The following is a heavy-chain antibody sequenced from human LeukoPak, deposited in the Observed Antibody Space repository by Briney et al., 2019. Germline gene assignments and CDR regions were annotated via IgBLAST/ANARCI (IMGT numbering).Heavy chain of an antibody. CDR1: GFSFSNHV. Sequence: GGSLRLSCAASGFSFSNHVMNWVRQAPGKGLEWVSVISGGGGSTYYADSVKGRFTISRDNSKNTLYLQMNSLRAEDTAVYYCAKGHGDYVEDAFDIWGQGTMVTVSS. J-gene: IGHJ3*02. V-gene: IGHV3-23*01. CDR3: AKGHGDYVEDAFDI. D-gene: IGHD4-17*01. CDR2: ISGGGGST.